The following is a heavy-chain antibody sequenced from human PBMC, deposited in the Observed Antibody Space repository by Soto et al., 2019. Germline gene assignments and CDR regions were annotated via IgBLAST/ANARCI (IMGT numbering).Heavy chain of an antibody. J-gene: IGHJ6*02. Sequence: EVQLVQSGAEVKKPGESLRISCKGSGYSFTSYWISWVRQMPGKGLEWMGRIDPSDSYTNYSPSFQGHVTISADKSISTAYLQWSSLKASDTAMYYCATQPGDDDGYYGMDVWGQGTTVTVSS. D-gene: IGHD1-1*01. V-gene: IGHV5-10-1*03. CDR3: ATQPGDDDGYYGMDV. CDR2: IDPSDSYT. CDR1: GYSFTSYW.